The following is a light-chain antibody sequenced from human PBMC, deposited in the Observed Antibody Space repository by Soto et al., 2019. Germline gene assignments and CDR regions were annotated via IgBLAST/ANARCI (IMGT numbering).Light chain of an antibody. CDR1: STDFVGYNR. Sequence: QSALTQPPSVSGSPGQSVTISCTGTSTDFVGYNRVSWYQQPPGTAPKLMIYEVSKRPSGVPDRFSGSKSGNTASLTISGLQAAEDADYYCSLHTSESAYVFGTGTKAPS. V-gene: IGLV2-18*01. CDR3: SLHTSESAYV. CDR2: EVS. J-gene: IGLJ1*01.